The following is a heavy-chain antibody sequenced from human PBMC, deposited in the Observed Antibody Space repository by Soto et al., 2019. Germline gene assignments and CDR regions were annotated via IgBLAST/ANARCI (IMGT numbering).Heavy chain of an antibody. V-gene: IGHV3-23*01. J-gene: IGHJ4*02. D-gene: IGHD3-16*02. CDR2: ISGSGGST. Sequence: GGSLRLSCAASGFTFSSYAMSWVRQAPGKGLEWVSAISGSGGSTYYADSVKGRFTISRDNSKNTLYLQMNSLRAEDTAVYYCAKVRQDKLNPYDYVWGSYRYTTYYFDYWGQGTLVTVSS. CDR1: GFTFSSYA. CDR3: AKVRQDKLNPYDYVWGSYRYTTYYFDY.